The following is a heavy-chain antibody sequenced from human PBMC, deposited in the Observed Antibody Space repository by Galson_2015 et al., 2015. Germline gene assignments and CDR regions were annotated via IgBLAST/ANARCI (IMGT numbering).Heavy chain of an antibody. CDR1: GFTFSSYW. J-gene: IGHJ4*02. CDR2: IKQDGSEK. Sequence: SLRLSCAASGFTFSSYWMSWVRQAPGKGLEWVANIKQDGSEKYYVDSVKGRFTISRDNAKNSLYLQMNSLRAEDTAVYYCARGLPLSSGWTDYWGQGTLVTVSS. V-gene: IGHV3-7*01. CDR3: ARGLPLSSGWTDY. D-gene: IGHD6-19*01.